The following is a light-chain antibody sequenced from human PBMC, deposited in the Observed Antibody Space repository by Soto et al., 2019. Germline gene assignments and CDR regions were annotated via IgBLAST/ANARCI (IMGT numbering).Light chain of an antibody. CDR2: DIF. V-gene: IGKV3-20*01. Sequence: EIVMTQSPATLSVSPGERATLSCRASQSIGSDLAWYQQKPGQAPRLVIYDIFTRATGIPDRFSGSGSGTDFTLTISGLEPEDFAVYYCQQYGSSPWTFGQGTKVDI. J-gene: IGKJ1*01. CDR1: QSIGSD. CDR3: QQYGSSPWT.